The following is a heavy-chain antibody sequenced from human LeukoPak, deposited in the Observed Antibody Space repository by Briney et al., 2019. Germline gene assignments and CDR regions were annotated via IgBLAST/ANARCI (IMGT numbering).Heavy chain of an antibody. CDR1: GGSISSYY. V-gene: IGHV4-4*07. CDR2: IYTSGST. Sequence: SETLSLTCTVSGGSISSYYWSWIRQPAGKGLEWIGRIYTSGSTNCNPSLKSRVTMSVDTSKNQFSLKLSSVTAADTAVYYCARETVTTSSMGHDYWGQGTLVTVSS. J-gene: IGHJ4*02. CDR3: ARETVTTSSMGHDY. D-gene: IGHD4-17*01.